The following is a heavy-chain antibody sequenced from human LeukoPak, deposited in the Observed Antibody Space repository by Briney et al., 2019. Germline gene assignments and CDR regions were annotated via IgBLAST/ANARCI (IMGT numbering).Heavy chain of an antibody. Sequence: SETLSLTCTVSGGSISSSSYYWGWIRQPPGKGLEWIGSIYYSGSTYYNPSLKSRVTISVDTSKNQFSLKLSSVTAADTAVYYCARGIAARLLIFDYWGQGTLVTVSS. V-gene: IGHV4-39*01. J-gene: IGHJ4*02. CDR3: ARGIAARLLIFDY. CDR2: IYYSGST. CDR1: GGSISSSSYY. D-gene: IGHD6-6*01.